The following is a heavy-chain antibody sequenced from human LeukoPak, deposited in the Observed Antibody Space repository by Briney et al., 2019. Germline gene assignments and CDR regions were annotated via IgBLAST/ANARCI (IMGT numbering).Heavy chain of an antibody. Sequence: GESLKISCKVSGYSFTSYWIGWVRQMPGKGLGYMGIIYPGDSETRYSPSFKGQVTISADKSISTAYLQWSSLKASDTAMYYCARHVGVTTEFDYWGQGTLVTVSS. CDR3: ARHVGVTTEFDY. CDR2: IYPGDSET. J-gene: IGHJ4*02. CDR1: GYSFTSYW. D-gene: IGHD3-3*01. V-gene: IGHV5-51*01.